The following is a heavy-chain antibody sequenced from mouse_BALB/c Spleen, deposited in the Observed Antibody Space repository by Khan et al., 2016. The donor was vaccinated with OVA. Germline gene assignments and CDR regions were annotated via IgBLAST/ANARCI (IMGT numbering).Heavy chain of an antibody. CDR3: ERSDYYDYDPFPY. Sequence: EVQLQESGPGLVKPSQSLSLTCTVTGYSITSEFAWNWIRQFPGNKLGWMGYINDSGNTRFNPSLKSRTSITRDTSKNPSFLQLNTVTTEDTATYDGERSDYYDYDPFPYWGQGTLVTVSA. CDR2: INDSGNT. V-gene: IGHV3-2*02. J-gene: IGHJ3*01. CDR1: GYSITSEFA. D-gene: IGHD2-4*01.